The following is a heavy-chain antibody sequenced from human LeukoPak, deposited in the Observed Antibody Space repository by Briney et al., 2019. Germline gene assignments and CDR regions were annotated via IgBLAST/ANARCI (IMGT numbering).Heavy chain of an antibody. CDR3: AKDRDLWFGDLDY. CDR2: ISSSGSTI. J-gene: IGHJ4*02. CDR1: GFTFSSYE. D-gene: IGHD3-10*01. V-gene: IGHV3-48*03. Sequence: GGSLRLSCAASGFTFSSYEMNWVRQAPGKGLEWVSYISSSGSTIYYADSVKGRFTISRDNSKNTLYLQMNSLRAEDTAVYYCAKDRDLWFGDLDYWGQGTLVTVSS.